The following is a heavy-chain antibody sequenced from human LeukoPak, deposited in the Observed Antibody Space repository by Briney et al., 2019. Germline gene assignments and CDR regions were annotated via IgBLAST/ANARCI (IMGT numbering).Heavy chain of an antibody. Sequence: GGSLRLSCAASGFTFSTYSMNWVRQAPGKGLEWVSSIGGSSTSIYYAGSVKGRFTISRDYAKNSLYLQMNSLRAEDTAVYYCAREEGKQQMEAFDYWGQGTLVTVTS. CDR2: IGGSSTSI. CDR3: AREEGKQQMEAFDY. V-gene: IGHV3-21*06. J-gene: IGHJ4*02. D-gene: IGHD6-13*01. CDR1: GFTFSTYS.